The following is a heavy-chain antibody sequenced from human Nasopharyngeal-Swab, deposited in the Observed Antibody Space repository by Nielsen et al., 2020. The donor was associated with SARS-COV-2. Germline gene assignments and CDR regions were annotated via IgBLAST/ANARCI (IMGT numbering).Heavy chain of an antibody. Sequence: GGSLRLSCAASGFILSNYNMNWVRQAQGKGLEWVSYIGVTSSTRYYADSLRGRFTISRDNAKNSLYLQMNSLRAEDTAVYYCARGGSSWPHWYFDLWGHGTLVTVSS. D-gene: IGHD6-13*01. CDR2: IGVTSSTR. CDR3: ARGGSSWPHWYFDL. V-gene: IGHV3-48*04. J-gene: IGHJ2*01. CDR1: GFILSNYN.